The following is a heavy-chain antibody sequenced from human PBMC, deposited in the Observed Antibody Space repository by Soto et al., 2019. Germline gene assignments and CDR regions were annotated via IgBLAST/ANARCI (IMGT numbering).Heavy chain of an antibody. CDR2: INPSGGST. D-gene: IGHD3-10*01. Sequence: ASVTVSCTASGYTFTSYYRHWVRQAPGQGLEWMGIINPSGGSTSYAQKFQGRVTITADESTSTAYMELSSLRSEDTAVYYCARATYYYGSGSYYIMGEFDYWGQGTLVTVSS. V-gene: IGHV1-46*01. J-gene: IGHJ4*02. CDR1: GYTFTSYY. CDR3: ARATYYYGSGSYYIMGEFDY.